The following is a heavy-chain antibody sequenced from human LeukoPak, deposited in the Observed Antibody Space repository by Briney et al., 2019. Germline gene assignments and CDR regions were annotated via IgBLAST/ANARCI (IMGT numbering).Heavy chain of an antibody. CDR2: IRSSGSPI. CDR3: ARSLEATTAY. V-gene: IGHV3-48*01. J-gene: IGHJ4*02. CDR1: GFTFSSYR. D-gene: IGHD1-26*01. Sequence: GVSLRLSCAASGFTFSSYRMNWVRQAPGKGLEWVSYIRSSGSPIYYADSVRGRFTISRDNAKNSLYLQMNSLRVEDTAVYYCARSLEATTAYWGQGTLVTVSS.